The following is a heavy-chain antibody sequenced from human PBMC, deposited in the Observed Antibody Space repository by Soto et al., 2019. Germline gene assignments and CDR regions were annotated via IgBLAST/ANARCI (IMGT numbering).Heavy chain of an antibody. D-gene: IGHD5-18*01. J-gene: IGHJ6*02. CDR1: GFTFSNYA. V-gene: IGHV3-23*01. Sequence: PGGSLRLSCAASGFTFSNYAMTWVRQAPGKGLEWVSIISSIGSTTYYSDSVKGRFSISRDNSKSTLYLQMNSLRAEDTAVYYCARVDTAMVRGSEYYYYYGMDVWGQGTTVTVSS. CDR2: ISSIGSTT. CDR3: ARVDTAMVRGSEYYYYYGMDV.